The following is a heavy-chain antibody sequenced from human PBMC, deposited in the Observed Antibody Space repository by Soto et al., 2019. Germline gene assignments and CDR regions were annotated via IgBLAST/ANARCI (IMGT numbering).Heavy chain of an antibody. D-gene: IGHD3-22*01. CDR3: ARVDYYDSSTGYAY. V-gene: IGHV4-34*01. CDR1: GGSFSGYY. J-gene: IGHJ4*02. Sequence: SETLSLTCAVYGGSFSGYYWSWIRQPPGKGLEWIGEINHSGSTNYNPSLKSRVTISVDTSKNQFSLKLSSVTAADTAVYYCARVDYYDSSTGYAYWGQGTLVTVSS. CDR2: INHSGST.